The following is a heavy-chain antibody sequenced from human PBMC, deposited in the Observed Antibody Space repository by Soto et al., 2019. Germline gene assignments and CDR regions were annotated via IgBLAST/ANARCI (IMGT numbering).Heavy chain of an antibody. D-gene: IGHD6-19*01. Sequence: GSLRLSCAASGFTFSSYAMSWVRQAPGKGLEWVSAISGSGGSTYYADSVKGRFTISRDNSKNTLYLQMNSLRAEDTAVYYCASRTGPGIAVAGTGFDPWGQGTLVTVSS. CDR1: GFTFSSYA. CDR2: ISGSGGST. CDR3: ASRTGPGIAVAGTGFDP. J-gene: IGHJ5*02. V-gene: IGHV3-23*01.